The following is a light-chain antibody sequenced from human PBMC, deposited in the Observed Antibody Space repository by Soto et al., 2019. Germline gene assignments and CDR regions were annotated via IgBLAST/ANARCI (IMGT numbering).Light chain of an antibody. V-gene: IGKV1-5*01. Sequence: DIQMTQSPSTLSASVGDRVTITCRASQSISSWLAWYQQKPGKAPKLLIYDASSLESGVPSRFSGSGSGTEFTLTISSLQPDDFATYSCQQYNSYSLDTFGQGTKLEIK. CDR1: QSISSW. J-gene: IGKJ2*01. CDR3: QQYNSYSLDT. CDR2: DAS.